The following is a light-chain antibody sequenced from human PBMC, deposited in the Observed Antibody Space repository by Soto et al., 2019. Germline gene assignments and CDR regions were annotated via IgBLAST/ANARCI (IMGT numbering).Light chain of an antibody. CDR2: DVS. J-gene: IGLJ2*01. Sequence: QSALTQPASVSGSPGQSITISCNGTSSDIGDYNYVSWYQQHPGKAPKLMIYDVSNRPSGVSDRFSGSKSGNTASLTISGLQAEDEADYYCSSYTSSSTRVFGGGTKLTVL. V-gene: IGLV2-14*01. CDR1: SSDIGDYNY. CDR3: SSYTSSSTRV.